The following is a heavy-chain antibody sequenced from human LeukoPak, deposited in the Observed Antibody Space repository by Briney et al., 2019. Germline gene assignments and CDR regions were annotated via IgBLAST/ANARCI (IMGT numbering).Heavy chain of an antibody. Sequence: SETLSLTCTVSGGSISSYYWSWIRQPPWKGLEWIGYMYNSGSTNYNPSLKSRVTISIDTSKNQFSLKLSPVTAADTAVYYCARVPHFGDYAWFDHWGQGTLVTVSS. J-gene: IGHJ5*02. CDR1: GGSISSYY. CDR2: MYNSGST. CDR3: ARVPHFGDYAWFDH. V-gene: IGHV4-59*01. D-gene: IGHD4-17*01.